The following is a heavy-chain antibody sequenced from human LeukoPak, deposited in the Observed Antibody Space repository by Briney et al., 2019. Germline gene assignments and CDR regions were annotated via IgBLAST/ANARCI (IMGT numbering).Heavy chain of an antibody. CDR1: GGSISSYY. Sequence: SETLSLTCTVSGGSISSYYWSWIRQPPGKGPEWIGDIYYSGSTNYNPSLKSRLTISVDTSKNQFSLKMSSVTAADTAVYYCARRAGTGVDYWGQGTLVTVSS. D-gene: IGHD6-19*01. V-gene: IGHV4-59*01. J-gene: IGHJ4*02. CDR2: IYYSGST. CDR3: ARRAGTGVDY.